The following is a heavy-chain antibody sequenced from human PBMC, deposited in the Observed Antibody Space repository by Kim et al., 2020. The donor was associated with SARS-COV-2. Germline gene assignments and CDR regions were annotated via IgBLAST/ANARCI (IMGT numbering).Heavy chain of an antibody. Sequence: GGSLRLSCAASGFIYSDYYMNWIRLAPGKGLEWISSISKSGDTIYYADSVKGRFTISRDNAKKTLYLQMNSLSPEDTALYYCARDSYTSGYYDALDVWGQGTLVTVSS. CDR2: ISKSGDTI. V-gene: IGHV3-11*01. CDR3: ARDSYTSGYYDALDV. D-gene: IGHD3-22*01. CDR1: GFIYSDYY. J-gene: IGHJ3*01.